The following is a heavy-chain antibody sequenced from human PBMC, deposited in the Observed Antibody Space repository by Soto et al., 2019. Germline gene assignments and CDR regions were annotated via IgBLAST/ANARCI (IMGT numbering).Heavy chain of an antibody. J-gene: IGHJ6*02. CDR3: AREVAAASFYYYYYGMDV. V-gene: IGHV4-34*01. CDR1: GGSFSGYY. D-gene: IGHD6-13*01. Sequence: LTCAVYGGSFSGYYWSWIRQPPGKGLEWVGEINHSGSTNYNPSLKSRVTISVDTSKNQFSLKLSSVTAADTAVYYCAREVAAASFYYYYYGMDVWGQGTTVTVSS. CDR2: INHSGST.